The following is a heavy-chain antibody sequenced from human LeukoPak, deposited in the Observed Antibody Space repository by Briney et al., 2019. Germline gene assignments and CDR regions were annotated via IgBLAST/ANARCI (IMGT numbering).Heavy chain of an antibody. Sequence: ASVKVSCKASGGTFSSYAISWVRQAPGQGLEWMGWISAYNGNTNYAQKLQGGVTMTTDTSTSTAYMELRSLRSDDTAVYYCARYNGYSSGWYVPNPTFDYWGQGTLVTVSS. CDR3: ARYNGYSSGWYVPNPTFDY. V-gene: IGHV1-18*01. CDR2: ISAYNGNT. D-gene: IGHD6-19*01. J-gene: IGHJ4*02. CDR1: GGTFSSYA.